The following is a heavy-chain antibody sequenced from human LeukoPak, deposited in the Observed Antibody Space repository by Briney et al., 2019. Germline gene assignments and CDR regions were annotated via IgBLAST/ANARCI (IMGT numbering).Heavy chain of an antibody. CDR2: IQQDGSDK. CDR1: GFTFSTYW. CDR3: AGSWGYRAFDI. J-gene: IGHJ3*02. Sequence: GGSLRLSCAASGFTFSTYWMSWVRQAPGKGLEWVAHIQQDGSDKNYVDSVKGRFTISRDNTRSSLYPQMNSLRADDTAVYYCAGSWGYRAFDIWGQGTMVTVSS. D-gene: IGHD3-16*01. V-gene: IGHV3-7*01.